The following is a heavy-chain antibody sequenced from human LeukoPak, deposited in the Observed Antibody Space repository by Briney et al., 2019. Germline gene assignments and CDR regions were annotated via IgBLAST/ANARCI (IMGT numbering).Heavy chain of an antibody. Sequence: SETLSLTCAVYGGSFSGYYWSWIRQPPGKGLEWIGEINHSGSTNYNPSLKSRVTISVDTSKNQFSLKLSSVTAADTAVYYCARGPLYSSSRRLYVDVWGKGTTVTVSS. CDR3: ARGPLYSSSRRLYVDV. J-gene: IGHJ6*03. CDR1: GGSFSGYY. V-gene: IGHV4-34*01. CDR2: INHSGST. D-gene: IGHD6-6*01.